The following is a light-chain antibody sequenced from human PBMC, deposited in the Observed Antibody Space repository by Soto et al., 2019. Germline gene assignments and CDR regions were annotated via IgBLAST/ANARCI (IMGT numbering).Light chain of an antibody. Sequence: EIVLTQSPATLSVSPGERATLSCRTSQSVGSNLAWYQQKPDQAPRLLIYGAFIRAPGFPVTFRGTGSGSEFTLTISSLQSEDGALYYCQQYDKWPYTFGQGTNLEIK. CDR2: GAF. J-gene: IGKJ2*01. CDR1: QSVGSN. CDR3: QQYDKWPYT. V-gene: IGKV3-15*01.